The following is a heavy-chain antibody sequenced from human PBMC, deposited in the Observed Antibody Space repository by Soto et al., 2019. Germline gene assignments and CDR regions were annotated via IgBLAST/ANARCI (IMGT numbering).Heavy chain of an antibody. J-gene: IGHJ6*02. CDR3: ARGIGGRFYVRGDFLYYRMGR. CDR1: GGSISSYY. V-gene: IGHV4-59*06. Sequence: PSETLSLTCTVSGGSISSYYWSWIRQHPGKGLEWIGYIYYSGSTYYNPSLKSRVTISVDTSKNQFSLKLSSVTAADTAVYYYARGIGGRFYVRGDFLYYRMGRRGQGTTVTVSS. D-gene: IGHD1-26*01. CDR2: IYYSGST.